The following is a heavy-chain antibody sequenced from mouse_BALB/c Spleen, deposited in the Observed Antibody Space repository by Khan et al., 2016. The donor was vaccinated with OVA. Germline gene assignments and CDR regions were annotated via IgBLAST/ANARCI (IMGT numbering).Heavy chain of an antibody. V-gene: IGHV3-1*02. J-gene: IGHJ2*01. Sequence: EVKLLESGPGLVKPSQSLSLSCTVTGYSITSGYGWNWIRQFPGNKLEWMGYISYSGSTNYNPSLKSRIPITRDTSKNQSFLQLNSVTTEDTATYYCARTARIKYWGQGTTLTVSS. CDR2: ISYSGST. CDR3: ARTARIKY. D-gene: IGHD1-2*01. CDR1: GYSITSGYG.